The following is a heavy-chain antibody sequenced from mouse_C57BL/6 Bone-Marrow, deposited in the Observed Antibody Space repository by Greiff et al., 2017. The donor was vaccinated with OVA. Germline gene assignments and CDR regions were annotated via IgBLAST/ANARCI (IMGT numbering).Heavy chain of an antibody. J-gene: IGHJ4*01. Sequence: EVKLMESGPGLVKPSQSLSLTCSVTGYSITSGYYWNWIRQFPGNKLEWMGYISYDGSNNYNPSLKNRISITRDTSKNQFFLKLNSETTEDTATDYGARDRAHYYGSWMDYWGQGTSVTVSS. CDR1: GYSITSGYY. V-gene: IGHV3-6*01. D-gene: IGHD1-1*01. CDR2: ISYDGSN. CDR3: ARDRAHYYGSWMDY.